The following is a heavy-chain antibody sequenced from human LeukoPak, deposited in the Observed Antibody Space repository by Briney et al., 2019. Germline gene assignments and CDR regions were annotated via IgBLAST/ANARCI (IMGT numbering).Heavy chain of an antibody. J-gene: IGHJ4*02. CDR3: AKEGY. V-gene: IGHV3-7*01. Sequence: GGSLRLSCAASGFSFSRVWMSWVRQAPGKGPEWVASIKLDGSEKYYVDSVKGRFTISRDNAKNSLYLQMNTLRAEVTAVYYCAKEGYWGQGTLVTVSS. CDR1: GFSFSRVW. CDR2: IKLDGSEK.